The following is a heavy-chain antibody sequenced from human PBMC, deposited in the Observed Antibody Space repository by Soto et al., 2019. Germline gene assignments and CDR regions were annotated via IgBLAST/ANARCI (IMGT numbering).Heavy chain of an antibody. V-gene: IGHV1-18*04. CDR3: AREYDFWSGPPRWFDP. D-gene: IGHD3-3*01. Sequence: ASVKVSCKASGYTFTSYGISWVRQAPGQGLEWMGWISAYNGNTNYAQKLQGRVTMTTDTSTSTAYMELRSLRSDDTAVYYCAREYDFWSGPPRWFDPWGQGTLVTVSS. CDR2: ISAYNGNT. CDR1: GYTFTSYG. J-gene: IGHJ5*02.